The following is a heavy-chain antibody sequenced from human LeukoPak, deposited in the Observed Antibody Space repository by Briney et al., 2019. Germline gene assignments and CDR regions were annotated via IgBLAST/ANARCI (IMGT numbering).Heavy chain of an antibody. CDR3: ARHASYGDKFDP. CDR1: GGSISSSSYY. CDR2: PYFSGNT. D-gene: IGHD4-17*01. V-gene: IGHV4-39*01. J-gene: IGHJ5*02. Sequence: SSETLSLTCTVSGGSISSSSYYWGWIRQPPGKGLEWIGSPYFSGNTYYNPSLKSRATISVDTPKNHFSLKLSSVTAADTAVYYCARHASYGDKFDPWGQGTLVTVSS.